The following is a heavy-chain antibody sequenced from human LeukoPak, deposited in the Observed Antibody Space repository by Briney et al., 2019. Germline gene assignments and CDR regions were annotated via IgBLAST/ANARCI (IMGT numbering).Heavy chain of an antibody. CDR3: ARGSFWSGSPMGDAFDI. Sequence: SVTVSCKASGGTFSSYAISWVRQAPGQGLELMGGIIPIFGTANYAQKFQGRVTITADKSTSKAYMELSSMRSADTAVYYCARGSFWSGSPMGDAFDIWGQGTMVTVSS. J-gene: IGHJ3*02. CDR2: IIPIFGTA. CDR1: GGTFSSYA. V-gene: IGHV1-69*06. D-gene: IGHD3-3*01.